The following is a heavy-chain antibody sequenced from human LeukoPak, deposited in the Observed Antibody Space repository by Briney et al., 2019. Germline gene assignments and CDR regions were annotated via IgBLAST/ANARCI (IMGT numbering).Heavy chain of an antibody. V-gene: IGHV1-8*03. J-gene: IGHJ4*02. CDR3: ARMSRITIFGVVIIGDPYFDY. CDR1: GYTFTSYD. D-gene: IGHD3-3*01. CDR2: MNPNSGNT. Sequence: ASVKVSCKASGYTFTSYDINWVRQATRQGLEWMGWMNPNSGNTGYAQKFQGRVTITRNTSISTAYMELSSLRSEDTAVYYCARMSRITIFGVVIIGDPYFDYWGQGTLVTVSS.